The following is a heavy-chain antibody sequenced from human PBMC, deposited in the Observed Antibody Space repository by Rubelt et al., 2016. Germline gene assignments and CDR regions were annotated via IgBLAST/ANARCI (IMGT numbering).Heavy chain of an antibody. CDR2: IYYTGST. D-gene: IGHD5-24*01. CDR1: DGSISPYY. J-gene: IGHJ4*02. CDR3: ARVGDGNNFFYLDY. Sequence: QVQLQESGPGLVKPSETLSLTCSVSDGSISPYYWSWIRQPPGKGLEWIGYIYYTGSTNYSPSLKSRVAISVETSKNQFSLKRSSVTAADTAVYYWARVGDGNNFFYLDYWGQGTLVTVSS. V-gene: IGHV4-59*01.